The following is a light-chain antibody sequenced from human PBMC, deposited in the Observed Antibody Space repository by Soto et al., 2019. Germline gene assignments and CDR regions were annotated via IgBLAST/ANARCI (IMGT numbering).Light chain of an antibody. CDR2: GAS. CDR3: QQYANSSVT. J-gene: IGKJ4*01. V-gene: IGKV3-20*01. Sequence: EIVLTQSPGTLSLSPGERATLSCRASQSVRSSYLAWYQQKPGQAPRLLIYGASSRATGIPDRFSGSGSGTDFTLTISRLESEDFAVYYCQQYANSSVTFGGGTKVEIK. CDR1: QSVRSSY.